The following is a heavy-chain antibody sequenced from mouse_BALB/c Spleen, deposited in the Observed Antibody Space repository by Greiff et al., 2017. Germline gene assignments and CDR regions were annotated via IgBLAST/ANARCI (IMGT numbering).Heavy chain of an antibody. D-gene: IGHD2-4*01. CDR1: GFNIKDYY. CDR3: NALGYDYDAFAD. J-gene: IGHJ3*01. V-gene: IGHV14-4*02. CDR2: IDPENGDT. Sequence: VQLQQSGAELVRPGASVKLSCTASGFNIKDYYMHWVKQRPEQGLEWIGWIDPENGDTEYAPKFQGKATMTADTSSNTAYLQLSSLTSEDTAVYYCNALGYDYDAFADWGQGTLVTVSA.